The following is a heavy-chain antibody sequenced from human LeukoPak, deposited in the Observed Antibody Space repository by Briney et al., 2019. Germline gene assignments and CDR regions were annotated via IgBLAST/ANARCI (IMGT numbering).Heavy chain of an antibody. D-gene: IGHD5-18*01. J-gene: IGHJ3*02. Sequence: GGSLRLSCAASGFTFSSYGMSWVRQAPGKGLEWVSSISGSGGTTYYADSVKGRFTISRDNSKNTLYLQMNSLRADDTAVYSCAKDPPTVMANAFHIWGHGTMVTVS. CDR3: AKDPPTVMANAFHI. CDR1: GFTFSSYG. V-gene: IGHV3-23*01. CDR2: ISGSGGTT.